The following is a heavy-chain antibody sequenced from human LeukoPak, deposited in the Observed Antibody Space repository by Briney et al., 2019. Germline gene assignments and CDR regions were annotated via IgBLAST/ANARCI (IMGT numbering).Heavy chain of an antibody. Sequence: GASVKVSCKASGYTFTSYGISWVLQAPGQGLEWMGWISAYNGNTNYAQKLQGRVTMTTDTSTSTAYMELRSLRSDDTAVYYCARDRSQWLDDAFDIWGQGTMVTVSS. CDR1: GYTFTSYG. V-gene: IGHV1-18*01. D-gene: IGHD6-19*01. J-gene: IGHJ3*02. CDR2: ISAYNGNT. CDR3: ARDRSQWLDDAFDI.